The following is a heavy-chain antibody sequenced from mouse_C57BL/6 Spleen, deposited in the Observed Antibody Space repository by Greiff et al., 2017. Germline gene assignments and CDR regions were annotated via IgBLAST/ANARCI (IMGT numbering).Heavy chain of an antibody. Sequence: QVQLQQSGAELARPGASVKLSCKASGYTFTSYGISWVKQRTGQGLEWIGEIYPRSGNTYYNEKFKGKATVTADKSSSTAYMELRSLTSEDSAVYFCARAGSTMVTTRAYWGQGTLVTVSA. V-gene: IGHV1-81*01. J-gene: IGHJ3*01. D-gene: IGHD2-2*01. CDR1: GYTFTSYG. CDR2: IYPRSGNT. CDR3: ARAGSTMVTTRAY.